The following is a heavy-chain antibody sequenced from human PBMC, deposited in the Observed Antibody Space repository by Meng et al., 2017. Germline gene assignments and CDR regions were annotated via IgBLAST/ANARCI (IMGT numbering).Heavy chain of an antibody. CDR1: GYTFTGYY. D-gene: IGHD3-22*01. V-gene: IGHV1-2*02. Sequence: ASVKVSCKASGYTFTGYYMHWVRQAPGQGLEWMGWINPNSGGTNYAQKFQGRVTMTRDTSISTAYMELNSLRAEDTAVYYCAKAHKYYYDSSGYWDFDYWGQGTLVTVSS. J-gene: IGHJ4*02. CDR3: AKAHKYYYDSSGYWDFDY. CDR2: INPNSGGT.